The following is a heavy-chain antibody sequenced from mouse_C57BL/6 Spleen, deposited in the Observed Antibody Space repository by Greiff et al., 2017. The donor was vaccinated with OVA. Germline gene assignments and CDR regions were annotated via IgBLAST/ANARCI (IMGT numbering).Heavy chain of an antibody. D-gene: IGHD2-4*01. Sequence: QVTLKVSGPGLVQPSQSLSITCTVSGFSLTSYGVHWVRQSPGKGLEWLGVIWSGGSTDYNAAFISRLSISKDNSKSQVFFKMNSLQADDTAIYYCARSYYDYSYYAMDHWGQGTSVTVSS. CDR3: ARSYYDYSYYAMDH. CDR2: IWSGGST. V-gene: IGHV2-2*01. CDR1: GFSLTSYG. J-gene: IGHJ4*01.